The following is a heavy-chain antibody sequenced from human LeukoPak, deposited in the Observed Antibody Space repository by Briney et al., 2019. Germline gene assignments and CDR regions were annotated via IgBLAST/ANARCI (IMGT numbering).Heavy chain of an antibody. V-gene: IGHV1-8*03. CDR3: ARGLGSFGLVPGADY. D-gene: IGHD3-10*01. CDR2: MNPNSGNT. J-gene: IGHJ4*02. CDR1: GYTFTNYD. Sequence: GASVKVSCKASGYTFTNYDINWVRQATGQGLEWMGWMNPNSGNTGYAQKLQGRATFTRDTSISTAYMELSSLRSEDTAVYYCARGLGSFGLVPGADYWGQGTLVTVSS.